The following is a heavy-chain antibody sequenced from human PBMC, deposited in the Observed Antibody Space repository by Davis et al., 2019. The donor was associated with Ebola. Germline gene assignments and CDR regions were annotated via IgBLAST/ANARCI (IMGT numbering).Heavy chain of an antibody. CDR1: GYTFTGYY. CDR3: ARAKGLATRNWYFDL. D-gene: IGHD5-12*01. J-gene: IGHJ2*01. Sequence: AASVKVSCKASGYTFTGYYMHWVRQAPGQGLEWMGIINPSGGSTSYAQKFQGRVTMTRDTSTSTVYMELSSLRSEDTAVYYCARAKGLATRNWYFDLWGRGTLVTVSS. V-gene: IGHV1-46*01. CDR2: INPSGGST.